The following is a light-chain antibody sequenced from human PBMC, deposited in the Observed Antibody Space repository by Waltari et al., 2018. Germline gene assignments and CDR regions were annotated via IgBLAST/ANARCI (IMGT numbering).Light chain of an antibody. CDR1: SSDVGAYNY. V-gene: IGLV2-8*01. CDR3: ISYAGNNKYV. CDR2: EVT. J-gene: IGLJ1*01. Sequence: QSALTQPPSASGSPGQSVTISCTGTSSDVGAYNYVSWYQQYPDKAPKLRLYEVTTRPSGVPDRFSGSKSGNTASLTVSGLQAEDEADYYCISYAGNNKYVLGAGTKVTVL.